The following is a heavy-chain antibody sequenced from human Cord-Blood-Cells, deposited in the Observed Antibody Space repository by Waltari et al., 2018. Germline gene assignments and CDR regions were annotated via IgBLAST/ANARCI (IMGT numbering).Heavy chain of an antibody. CDR2: ISSSSSYI. CDR3: ARSTAHDAFDI. D-gene: IGHD1-1*01. J-gene: IGHJ3*02. CDR1: GFTFSSSS. V-gene: IGHV3-21*01. Sequence: EVQLVESGGGLVKPGGSLRLSRAASGFTFSSSSMNWVRQAPGKGLEWVSSISSSSSYIYYADSVKGRFTISRDNAKNSLYLQMNSLRAEDTAVYYCARSTAHDAFDIWGQGTMVTVSS.